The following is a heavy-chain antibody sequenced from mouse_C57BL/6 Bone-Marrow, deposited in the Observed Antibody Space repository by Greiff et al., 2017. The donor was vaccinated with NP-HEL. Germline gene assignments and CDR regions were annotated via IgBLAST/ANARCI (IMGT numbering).Heavy chain of an antibody. CDR2: IYPGDGDT. V-gene: IGHV1-80*01. CDR3: ARSGYYGSSWFAY. D-gene: IGHD1-1*01. J-gene: IGHJ3*01. CDR1: GYAFSSYW. Sequence: VKVVESGAELVKPGASVKISCKASGYAFSSYWMNWVKQRPGKGLEWIGQIYPGDGDTNYNGKFKGKATLTADKSSSTAYMQLSSLTSEDSAVYFCARSGYYGSSWFAYWGQGTLVTVSA.